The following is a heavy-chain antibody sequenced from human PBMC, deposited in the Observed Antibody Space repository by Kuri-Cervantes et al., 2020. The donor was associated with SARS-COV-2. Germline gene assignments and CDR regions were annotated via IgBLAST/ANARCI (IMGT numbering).Heavy chain of an antibody. J-gene: IGHJ6*03. Sequence: GGSLRLSCAASGFTFSSYWMSWVRQAPGKGLEWVAVISYDGSNKHYADSVKGRFTISRDNAKNSLYLQMNSLRAEDTAVYYCARDWPYYYYYMDVWGKGTTVTVSS. CDR2: ISYDGSNK. CDR1: GFTFSSYW. V-gene: IGHV3-30*03. CDR3: ARDWPYYYYYMDV.